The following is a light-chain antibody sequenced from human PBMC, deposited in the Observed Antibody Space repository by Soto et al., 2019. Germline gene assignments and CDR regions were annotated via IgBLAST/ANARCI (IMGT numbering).Light chain of an antibody. Sequence: AIRMTQSPSSLSASTGDRVTIACRASQSINSDLAWYQLEPGKAPKLLIYEASTLQRGVPSRFSGSGSGTDFTLNINSLQSEDFAAYYCQQYYSYPVTFGGGTKVDIK. CDR2: EAS. V-gene: IGKV1-8*01. J-gene: IGKJ4*01. CDR3: QQYYSYPVT. CDR1: QSINSD.